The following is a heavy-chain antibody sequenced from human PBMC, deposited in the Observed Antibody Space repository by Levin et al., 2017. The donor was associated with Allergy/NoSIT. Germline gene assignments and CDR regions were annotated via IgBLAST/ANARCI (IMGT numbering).Heavy chain of an antibody. CDR1: GFTFTGYY. CDR3: AVFPPPYQLLENPPIDFYYGLDV. V-gene: IGHV1-2*02. J-gene: IGHJ6*02. D-gene: IGHD2-2*01. Sequence: GESLKISCKASGFTFTGYYVHWVRQAPGQGLEWVGWIDPFSGDTNYAQTFKGKVTMTRDNMNKAYLRLRRMTSDDTAVDCWAVFPPPYQLLENPPIDFYYGLDVWGQGTTVIVSS. CDR2: IDPFSGDT.